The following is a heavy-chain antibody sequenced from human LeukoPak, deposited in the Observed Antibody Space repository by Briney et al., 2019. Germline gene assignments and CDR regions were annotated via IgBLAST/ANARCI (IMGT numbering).Heavy chain of an antibody. J-gene: IGHJ4*02. D-gene: IGHD3-3*01. CDR1: GGSISSYY. CDR2: INHSGST. CDR3: ARQAGPYYDFWSGYPYFDY. V-gene: IGHV4-34*01. Sequence: SETLSLTCTVSGGSISSYYWSWIRQPPGKGLEWIGEINHSGSTNYNPSLKSRVTISVDTSKNQFSLKLSSVTAADTAVYYCARQAGPYYDFWSGYPYFDYWGQGTLVTVSS.